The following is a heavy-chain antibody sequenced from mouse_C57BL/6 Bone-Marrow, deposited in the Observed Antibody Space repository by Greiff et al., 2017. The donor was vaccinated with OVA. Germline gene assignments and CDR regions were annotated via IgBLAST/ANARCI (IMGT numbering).Heavy chain of an antibody. J-gene: IGHJ4*01. CDR3: ARLGYYYAMDY. CDR1: GYTFTSYW. D-gene: IGHD2-14*01. CDR2: IYPGSGST. Sequence: VQLQQPGAELVKPGASVKMSCKASGYTFTSYWITWVKQRPGQGLEWIGDIYPGSGSTNYNEKFKSKATLTVDTSSSTAYMLISSLTSEDSAVYYCARLGYYYAMDYWGEGTSVTVSS. V-gene: IGHV1-55*01.